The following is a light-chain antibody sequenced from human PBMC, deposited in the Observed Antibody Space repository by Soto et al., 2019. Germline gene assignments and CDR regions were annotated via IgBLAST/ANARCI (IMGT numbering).Light chain of an antibody. V-gene: IGKV1-5*03. CDR1: QSINNL. CDR3: QQYSSYSP. J-gene: IGKJ4*02. CDR2: KAS. Sequence: DIQMTQSPSTLSASVGDRVAITCRASQSINNLLAWYQQKPGKAPKLLIYKASSLECGVPSRFSGNGSGTEFTLTISSLQPDDFATYYCQQYSSYSPFGGGTKVEIK.